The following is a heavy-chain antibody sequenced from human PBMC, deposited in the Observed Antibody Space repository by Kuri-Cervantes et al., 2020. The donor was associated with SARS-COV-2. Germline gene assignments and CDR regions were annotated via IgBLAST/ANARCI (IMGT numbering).Heavy chain of an antibody. V-gene: IGHV1-2*02. Sequence: ASVKVSCKASGYTFTGYYMHWVRQAPGQGLEWMGWINPNSGGTNYAQKFQGRVTMTRDTSISTAYMELSRLRSDDTAVYYCARLIAAAEYYFDYWGQGTLVTVSS. D-gene: IGHD6-13*01. CDR1: GYTFTGYY. CDR3: ARLIAAAEYYFDY. J-gene: IGHJ4*02. CDR2: INPNSGGT.